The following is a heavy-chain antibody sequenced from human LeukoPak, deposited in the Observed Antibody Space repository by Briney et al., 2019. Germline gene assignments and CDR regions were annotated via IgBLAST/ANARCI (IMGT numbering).Heavy chain of an antibody. J-gene: IGHJ4*02. D-gene: IGHD5-18*01. CDR1: GYSISTGYY. CDR2: FYHGGST. Sequence: PSETLSLTCTVSGYSISTGYYWDWIRQPPGKGLEWIGTFYHGGSTYYNPSLRSRVTISIDMSKNQFSLKLNSVTAADTAIYYCAREYDRGYSLGFWGQGTLVTVAS. V-gene: IGHV4-38-2*02. CDR3: AREYDRGYSLGF.